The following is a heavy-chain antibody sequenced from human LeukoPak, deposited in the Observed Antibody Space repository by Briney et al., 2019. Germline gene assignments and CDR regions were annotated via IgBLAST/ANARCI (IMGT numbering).Heavy chain of an antibody. CDR2: IIPIFGTA. CDR1: GGTFSSYA. V-gene: IGHV1-69*01. J-gene: IGHJ6*02. Sequence: PRASVKVSCKASGGTFSSYAISWVRQAPGQGLEWMGGIIPIFGTANYAQKFQGRVTITADESTSTAYMELSSLRSEDTAVYYCARAGITMVRGVVXYYGMDVWGQXTXXXVSS. CDR3: ARAGITMVRGVVXYYGMDV. D-gene: IGHD3-10*01.